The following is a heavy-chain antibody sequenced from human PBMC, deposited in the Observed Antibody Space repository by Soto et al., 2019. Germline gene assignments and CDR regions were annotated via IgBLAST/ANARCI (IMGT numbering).Heavy chain of an antibody. CDR2: ITDSGGNT. CDR1: GFSFNSYA. Sequence: GGSLGLSCAASGFSFNSYAMSWVRQAPGKGLELVSAITDSGGNTYYADSVKGHFAISRDNSKNTLYLQMNHLRAEDTAVYYCAKDTQYCSGWRCYYWWYFDHWGQGTPVTMSS. J-gene: IGHJ4*02. D-gene: IGHD2-15*01. CDR3: AKDTQYCSGWRCYYWWYFDH. V-gene: IGHV3-23*01.